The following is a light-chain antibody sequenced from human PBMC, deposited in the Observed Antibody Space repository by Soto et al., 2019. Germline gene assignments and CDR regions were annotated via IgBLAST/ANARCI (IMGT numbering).Light chain of an antibody. V-gene: IGKV3-20*01. CDR1: QSVSSTL. J-gene: IGKJ1*01. Sequence: EIVLTQSPGTLSLSPGKRATLSCRASQSVSSTLLASYQQKPGQAPGLLIYGASRRATGIPARFSGSGSGTDFILTISRLEPEDFAVYYCQQYGTSRTFGQGTKVEIK. CDR2: GAS. CDR3: QQYGTSRT.